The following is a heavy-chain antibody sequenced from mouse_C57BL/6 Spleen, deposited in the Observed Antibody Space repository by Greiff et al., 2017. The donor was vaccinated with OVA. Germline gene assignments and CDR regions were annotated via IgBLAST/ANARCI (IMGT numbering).Heavy chain of an antibody. V-gene: IGHV1-50*01. CDR2: IDPSDSYT. J-gene: IGHJ3*01. CDR3: ARSETGSGVFAY. CDR1: GYTFTSYW. Sequence: QVQLQQSGAELVKPGASVKLSCKASGYTFTSYWMQWVKQRPGQGLEWIGEIDPSDSYTNYNQKFTGKATLTVDTSSSTAYMQLSSLTSEDSAVYYCARSETGSGVFAYWGQGTLVTVSA. D-gene: IGHD3-2*02.